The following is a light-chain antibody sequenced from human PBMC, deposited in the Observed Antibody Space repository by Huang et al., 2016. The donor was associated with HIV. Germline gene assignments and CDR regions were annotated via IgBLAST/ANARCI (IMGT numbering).Light chain of an antibody. J-gene: IGKJ4*01. CDR3: QQYNNWSPLT. V-gene: IGKV3-15*01. CDR2: GAS. Sequence: EIVMTQSPATLSVSPGERATLSCRASQSVSSNLAWYQQKSGQAPRLLIYGASTRATGIPARFSGRGSGTEFTLTISSLQSEDFAVYYCQQYNNWSPLTFGGGTRVEIK. CDR1: QSVSSN.